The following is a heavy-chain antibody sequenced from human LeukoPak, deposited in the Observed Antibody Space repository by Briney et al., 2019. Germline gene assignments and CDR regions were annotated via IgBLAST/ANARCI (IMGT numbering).Heavy chain of an antibody. Sequence: GRSLRLSCAASGFTFDDYAMHWVRQAPGKGLEWVSGISWNNGSIGYADSVKGRFTISRDNAKNSLYLQMNSLRAEDTALYYCAKDIYGDYVFYYFDYWGQGTLVTVSS. D-gene: IGHD4-17*01. CDR2: ISWNNGSI. V-gene: IGHV3-9*01. J-gene: IGHJ4*02. CDR3: AKDIYGDYVFYYFDY. CDR1: GFTFDDYA.